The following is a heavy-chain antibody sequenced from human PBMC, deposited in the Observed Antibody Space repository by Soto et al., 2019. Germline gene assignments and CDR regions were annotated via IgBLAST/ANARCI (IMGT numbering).Heavy chain of an antibody. V-gene: IGHV2-5*02. CDR2: IYWDDDK. D-gene: IGHD3-3*01. J-gene: IGHJ4*02. CDR1: GFSLSTSGVG. Sequence: QITLKESGPTLVKPTQTLTLTCTFSGFSLSTSGVGVGWIRQPPGKALEWLALIYWDDDKLYSPSLKSRLTITKETSKNQVVLKMTNMDPVDTATYYCAHSREDTIFGVVPPGYWGQGTLVTVSS. CDR3: AHSREDTIFGVVPPGY.